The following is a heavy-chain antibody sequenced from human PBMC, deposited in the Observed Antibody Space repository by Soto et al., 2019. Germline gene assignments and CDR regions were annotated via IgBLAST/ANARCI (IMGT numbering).Heavy chain of an antibody. CDR3: ARHTPAISISDH. CDR2: IYYSGST. D-gene: IGHD2-15*01. CDR1: GGSISSSSYY. V-gene: IGHV4-39*01. Sequence: QLQLQESGPGLVKPSETLSRTCTVSGGSISSSSYYWGWIRQPPGKGLEWIGSIYYSGSTYYNPSLKSRGTISVDTSKNQFSLKLSSVTAADTAVYYCARHTPAISISDHWGQGTLVTVSS. J-gene: IGHJ4*02.